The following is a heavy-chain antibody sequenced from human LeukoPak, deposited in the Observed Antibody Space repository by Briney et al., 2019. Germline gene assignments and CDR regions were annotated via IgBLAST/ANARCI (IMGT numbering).Heavy chain of an antibody. D-gene: IGHD6-19*01. V-gene: IGHV4-34*01. CDR1: IDSFSNYH. Sequence: SETLSLTCAVYIDSFSNYHWNWIRQTPAKGMEWIGEVNESGGTNISPSLRSRVILSVDTSKNQFSLKLSSVTAADTAVYYCARGLVGEWLVHAYFDYWGQGTLVTVSS. J-gene: IGHJ4*02. CDR3: ARGLVGEWLVHAYFDY. CDR2: VNESGGT.